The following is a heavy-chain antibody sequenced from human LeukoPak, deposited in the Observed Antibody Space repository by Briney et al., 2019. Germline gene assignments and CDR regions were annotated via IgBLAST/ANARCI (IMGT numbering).Heavy chain of an antibody. CDR3: ARSAYYYGSGRKEPAHLDY. CDR1: GFTFSSYS. V-gene: IGHV3-21*01. Sequence: GGSLRLSCAASGFTFSSYSMNWVRQAPGKGLEWVSSISSSSSYIYYADSVKGRFTISRDNAKNSLYLQMNSLRAEDTAVYYCARSAYYYGSGRKEPAHLDYWGQGTLVTVSS. CDR2: ISSSSSYI. D-gene: IGHD3-10*01. J-gene: IGHJ4*02.